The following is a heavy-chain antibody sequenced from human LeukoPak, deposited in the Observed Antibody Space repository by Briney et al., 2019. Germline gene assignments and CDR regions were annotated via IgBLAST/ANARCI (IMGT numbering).Heavy chain of an antibody. Sequence: GGSLRLSCAASGFTFSSYWMHWVRQAPGKGLVWVSRINSDGSTTNYADSVKGRFTISRDNAKNTVYLQMNSLRAEDTAVYYCARGLYPKYGMDVWGQGTTATVSS. J-gene: IGHJ6*02. CDR2: INSDGSTT. CDR3: ARGLYPKYGMDV. V-gene: IGHV3-74*01. CDR1: GFTFSSYW. D-gene: IGHD2-8*01.